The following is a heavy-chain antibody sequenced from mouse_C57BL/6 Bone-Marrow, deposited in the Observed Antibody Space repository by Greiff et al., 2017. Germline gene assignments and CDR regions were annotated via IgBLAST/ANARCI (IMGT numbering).Heavy chain of an antibody. J-gene: IGHJ3*01. CDR1: GYTFTSYG. V-gene: IGHV1-81*01. CDR2: IYPRSGNT. D-gene: IGHD2-3*01. Sequence: QVQLQQSGAELARPGASVKLSCKASGYTFTSYGISWVKQRTGPGLEWIGEIYPRSGNTYYNEKFKGKATLTADKSSSTAYMELRSLTSEDSAVYFCARSVRLLAWFAYWGQGTLVTVSA. CDR3: ARSVRLLAWFAY.